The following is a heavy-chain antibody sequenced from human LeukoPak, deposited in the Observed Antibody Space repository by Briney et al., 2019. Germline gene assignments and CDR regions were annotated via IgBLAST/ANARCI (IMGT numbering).Heavy chain of an antibody. CDR1: GYTFTSYG. J-gene: IGHJ4*02. Sequence: ASVKVSCKASGYTFTSYGISWVRQAPGQGLEWMGWISAYNGNTNYAQKLQGRVTMTTDTSTSTAYMELRSLRSDDTAVYYCASARTYYYDSSGDYWGQGTLVTVSS. D-gene: IGHD3-22*01. CDR2: ISAYNGNT. CDR3: ASARTYYYDSSGDY. V-gene: IGHV1-18*01.